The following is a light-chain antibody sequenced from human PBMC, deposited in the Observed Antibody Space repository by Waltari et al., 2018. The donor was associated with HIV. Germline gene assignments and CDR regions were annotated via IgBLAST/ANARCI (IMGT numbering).Light chain of an antibody. CDR3: QQYGTLPFT. J-gene: IGKJ3*01. CDR1: QSVSSNS. Sequence: EIVLTQSPGTLSLSPGERATLSCRASQSVSSNSLAWYQQKPGQAPRLLFYGASSRATGIPDRFSCSGSGTDFTLTIGRLEPEDFAVYSCQQYGTLPFTFGPGTKVDFK. CDR2: GAS. V-gene: IGKV3-20*01.